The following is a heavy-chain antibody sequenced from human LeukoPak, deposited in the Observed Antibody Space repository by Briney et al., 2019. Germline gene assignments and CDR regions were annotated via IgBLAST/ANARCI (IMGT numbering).Heavy chain of an antibody. V-gene: IGHV4-61*02. J-gene: IGHJ4*02. CDR2: IYTSGST. Sequence: PSQTLSLTCTVSGGSISSGSYYWSWIRQPAGKGLEWIGRIYTSGSTNYNPSLKSRVTISVDTSKNQFSLKLSSVTAADTAVYYYARDPQQFGLWFGESHIDYWGQGTLVTVSS. D-gene: IGHD3-10*01. CDR3: ARDPQQFGLWFGESHIDY. CDR1: GGSISSGSYY.